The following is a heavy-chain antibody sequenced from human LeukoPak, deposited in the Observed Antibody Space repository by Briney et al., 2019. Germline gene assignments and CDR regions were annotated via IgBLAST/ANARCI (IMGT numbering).Heavy chain of an antibody. CDR1: GASISGSGYY. Sequence: PSETLSLTCAVSGASISGSGYYLGWIRQPPGKGLEWIGYIYYSGSTNYNPSLKSRVTISVDTSKNQFSLELSSVTAADTAVYYCARGGYDSSGYYYDSAFDYWGQGTLVTVSS. CDR2: IYYSGST. J-gene: IGHJ4*02. V-gene: IGHV4-61*08. CDR3: ARGGYDSSGYYYDSAFDY. D-gene: IGHD3-22*01.